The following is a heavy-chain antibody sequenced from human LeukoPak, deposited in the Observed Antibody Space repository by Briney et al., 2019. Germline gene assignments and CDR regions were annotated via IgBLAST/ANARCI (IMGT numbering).Heavy chain of an antibody. CDR3: ARGRDSRGYQFMGFDS. V-gene: IGHV4-61*02. J-gene: IGHJ4*02. Sequence: SETLSLTCTVSGGSISSGNYYWSWIRQPAGQGLEWIGRIWADGAPTYRPSLKSRVSISIDVSKNQFSLRLTSVTAADTAVYYCARGRDSRGYQFMGFDSWGQGTLVTVSS. CDR2: IWADGAP. D-gene: IGHD3-22*01. CDR1: GGSISSGNYY.